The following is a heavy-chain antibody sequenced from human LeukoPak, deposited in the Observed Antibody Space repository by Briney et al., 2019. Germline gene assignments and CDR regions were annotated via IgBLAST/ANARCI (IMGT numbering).Heavy chain of an antibody. D-gene: IGHD2-2*01. Sequence: ASVKVSCKASGYTFTDYYMHWVRQDLRQGLQWMGWINPNSGGTDYAQKFQGRVTMTRDTSIRTVYMELSSLRSDDTAVYYCARADSVPAGDYHYWYMDVWGKGTTVTVSS. J-gene: IGHJ6*03. CDR1: GYTFTDYY. CDR2: INPNSGGT. CDR3: ARADSVPAGDYHYWYMDV. V-gene: IGHV1-2*02.